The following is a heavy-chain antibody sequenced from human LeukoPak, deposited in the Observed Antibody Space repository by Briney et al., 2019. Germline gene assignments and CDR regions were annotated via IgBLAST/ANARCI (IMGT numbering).Heavy chain of an antibody. CDR3: ARAHYCTSTSCYGLDWFDP. V-gene: IGHV4-31*03. CDR2: IYYSGST. Sequence: TSQTLSLTCTVSGGSISSGGYYWSWIRQHPGKGLEWIGYIYYSGSTYYNPSLKSRVTISVDTSKTQFSLKLSSVPAADTAVYSCARAHYCTSTSCYGLDWFDPWGQGTLVTVSS. J-gene: IGHJ5*02. CDR1: GGSISSGGYY. D-gene: IGHD2-2*01.